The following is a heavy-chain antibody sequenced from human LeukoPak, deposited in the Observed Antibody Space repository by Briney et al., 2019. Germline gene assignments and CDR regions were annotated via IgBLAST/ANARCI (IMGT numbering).Heavy chain of an antibody. CDR3: VETTYGLGSYATAWFDP. J-gene: IGHJ5*02. CDR2: INTNTGNP. CDR1: GSTFTNYA. V-gene: IGHV7-4-1*02. D-gene: IGHD3-10*01. Sequence: ASVKVSCKASGSTFTNYAMNWVRQAPGQGLEWMGWINTNTGNPTYAQGFTGRFVFSLDTSVSTAYLQISSLKAEDTAVYYCVETTYGLGSYATAWFDPWGQGTLVTVSS.